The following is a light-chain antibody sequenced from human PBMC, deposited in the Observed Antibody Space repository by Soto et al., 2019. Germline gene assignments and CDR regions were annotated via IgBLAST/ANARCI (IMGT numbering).Light chain of an antibody. CDR1: QSVDSSF. Sequence: EIVLTQSPGFLSLSPGERATLSCRASQSVDSSFFAWYQQKPGQAPRLLIYGASKRATGIPDRFSGSGSGTDFTLTISRLEPEDCAGYYCQQYVSSVTFGQGTKVEIK. V-gene: IGKV3-20*01. J-gene: IGKJ1*01. CDR3: QQYVSSVT. CDR2: GAS.